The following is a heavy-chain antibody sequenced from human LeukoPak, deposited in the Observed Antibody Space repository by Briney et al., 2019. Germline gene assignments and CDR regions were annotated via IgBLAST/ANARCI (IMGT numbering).Heavy chain of an antibody. D-gene: IGHD3-10*01. V-gene: IGHV3-23*01. CDR3: GRGSRHTTMFYYYYMDV. Sequence: GGSLRLSCTASGFPFSDYAMNWVRQAPGEGLEWVAGVSDSGSTTYSADSVKGRFTISRDDSKNTLYLHMNSLRVDDTAIYYCGRGSRHTTMFYYYYMDVWGKGTTVIVSS. CDR2: VSDSGSTT. J-gene: IGHJ6*03. CDR1: GFPFSDYA.